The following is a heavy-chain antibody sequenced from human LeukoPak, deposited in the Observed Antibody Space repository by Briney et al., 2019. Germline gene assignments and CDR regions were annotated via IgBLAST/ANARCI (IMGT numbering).Heavy chain of an antibody. CDR3: ARGNMTTVTTRRVRRYYYYMDV. CDR1: GGSFSGYY. CDR2: INHSGST. Sequence: SETLSLTCAVYGGSFSGYYWSWIRQPPGKGLEWIGEINHSGSTNYNPSLKSRVTISVDTSKNQFSLTLSCVTAADTAVYYCARGNMTTVTTRRVRRYYYYMDVWGKGTTVTVSS. V-gene: IGHV4-34*01. D-gene: IGHD4-17*01. J-gene: IGHJ6*03.